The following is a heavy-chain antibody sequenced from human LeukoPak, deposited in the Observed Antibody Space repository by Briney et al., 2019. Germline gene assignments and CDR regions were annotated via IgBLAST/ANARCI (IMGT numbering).Heavy chain of an antibody. CDR1: GGSISNYY. CDR2: IHYSGST. Sequence: SETLSLTCTVSGGSISNYYWGWIRQPPGKGLEWTGYIHYSGSTNYNPSLKSRVTISVDTSNNQFSLKVRSVTAADTAVYYCARFSGVPVAGTSYYYYYMAVWGKGTTVTVS. V-gene: IGHV4-59*01. D-gene: IGHD6-19*01. J-gene: IGHJ6*03. CDR3: ARFSGVPVAGTSYYYYYMAV.